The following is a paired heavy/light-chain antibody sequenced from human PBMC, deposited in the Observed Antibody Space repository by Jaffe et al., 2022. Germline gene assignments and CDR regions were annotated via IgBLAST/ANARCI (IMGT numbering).Light chain of an antibody. CDR1: QSVLYSSNNKNY. CDR3: QQYYSSPWT. CDR2: WAS. V-gene: IGKV4-1*01. J-gene: IGKJ1*01. Sequence: DIVMTQSPDSLAVSLGERATINCKSSQSVLYSSNNKNYLTWYQQKPGQPPKLLIYWASTRESGVPDRFSGSGSGTDFTLTISSLQAEDVAVYYCQQYYSSPWTFGQGTKVEIK.
Heavy chain of an antibody. CDR1: GFTFSSYW. CDR3: ARIQVVQGVTIGFGY. CDR2: IKSDEIT. D-gene: IGHD3-10*01. Sequence: EVQLVESGGGLVQPGGSLRLSCAASGFTFSSYWMHWVRQAPGKGLVWVSLIKSDEITSYADSVKGRFTISRDNAKNTLYLQMNSLRAEDTAVYYCARIQVVQGVTIGFGYWGQGTPVTVSS. V-gene: IGHV3-74*01. J-gene: IGHJ4*02.